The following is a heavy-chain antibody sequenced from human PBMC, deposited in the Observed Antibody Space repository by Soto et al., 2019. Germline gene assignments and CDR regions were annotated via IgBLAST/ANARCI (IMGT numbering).Heavy chain of an antibody. V-gene: IGHV3-74*01. D-gene: IGHD2-2*01. CDR2: INSDGNSA. J-gene: IGHJ4*02. Sequence: GGSLRLSCAAFGFTFRSYWMHWVRQAPGKGLVWVSRINSDGNSASYADSVKGRFSISRDNAKNTLYLQMKSLRAEDTAVYYCVRDRGYCTSTSCLNFDCWGQGTLVTVSS. CDR1: GFTFRSYW. CDR3: VRDRGYCTSTSCLNFDC.